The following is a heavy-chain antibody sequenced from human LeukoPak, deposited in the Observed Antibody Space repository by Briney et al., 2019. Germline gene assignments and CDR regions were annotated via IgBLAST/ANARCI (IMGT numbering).Heavy chain of an antibody. CDR1: GGSISSSSYY. Sequence: EPSETLSLTCTVSGGSISSSSYYWGWIRQPPGRGLEWIGSIYYSGSTYYNPSLKNRVTISVDTSKNQFSLKLSSVTAADTAVYYCARHWHAFDIWGQGTMVTVSS. CDR2: IYYSGST. V-gene: IGHV4-39*01. J-gene: IGHJ3*02. CDR3: ARHWHAFDI.